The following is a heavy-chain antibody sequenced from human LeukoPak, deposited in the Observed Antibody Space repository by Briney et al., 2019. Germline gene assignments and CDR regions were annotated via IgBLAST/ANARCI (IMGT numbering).Heavy chain of an antibody. CDR1: GFTFGSFW. V-gene: IGHV3-7*01. CDR2: IKQDGSEK. D-gene: IGHD4-17*01. Sequence: GGSLGLSCAAFGFTFGSFWLGWVRQAPGRGREGVANIKQDGSEKYYVDSVKGRFTISRDNAKNSLYLQMNSLRAEDTAVYYCARDPPDYGLDFDYWGQGTLVTVSS. CDR3: ARDPPDYGLDFDY. J-gene: IGHJ4*02.